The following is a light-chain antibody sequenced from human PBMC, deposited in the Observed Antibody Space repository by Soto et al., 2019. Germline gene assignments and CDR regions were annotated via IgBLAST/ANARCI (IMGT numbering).Light chain of an antibody. J-gene: IGKJ1*01. CDR3: QQYGSSPMWT. Sequence: ESVLTQSPGTLSLSPGERATLSCRASQSVSSSYLAWYQQKAGQVPRLLIYGASSRATGIPDRFSGSGSGTDFTLTISRLEPEDFAVYYCQQYGSSPMWTFGQGTKGEIK. CDR1: QSVSSSY. V-gene: IGKV3-20*01. CDR2: GAS.